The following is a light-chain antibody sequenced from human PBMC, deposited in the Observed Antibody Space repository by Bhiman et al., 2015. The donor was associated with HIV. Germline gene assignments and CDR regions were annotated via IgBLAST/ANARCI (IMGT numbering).Light chain of an antibody. Sequence: QSVLTQPPSASGTPGQRVTISCSGSSSNIGSKYVCWYQQLPGTAPKLLIYRNNQRPSGVPDRFSGSKSGTSASLAISGLQAEDEADYYCAAWDDSLSGGVFGGGTKLTVL. CDR1: SSNIGSKY. CDR2: RNN. V-gene: IGLV1-47*01. J-gene: IGLJ3*02. CDR3: AAWDDSLSGGV.